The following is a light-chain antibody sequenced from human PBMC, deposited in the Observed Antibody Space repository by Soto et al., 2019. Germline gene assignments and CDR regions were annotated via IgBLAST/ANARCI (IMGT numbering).Light chain of an antibody. CDR2: SNN. J-gene: IGLJ2*01. CDR3: ASWDDSLSGPV. Sequence: QSVLTQPPSASGTPGQRVTIPCSGSSSNIRSNPVNWYQQLPGTAPKLLIYSNNQRPSGVPDRFSASKSGTSASLAISGLQSDDEADYYCASWDDSLSGPVFGGGTKLTVL. V-gene: IGLV1-44*01. CDR1: SSNIRSNP.